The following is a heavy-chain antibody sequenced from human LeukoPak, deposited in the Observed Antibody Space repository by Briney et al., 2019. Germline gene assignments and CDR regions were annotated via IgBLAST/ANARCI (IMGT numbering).Heavy chain of an antibody. D-gene: IGHD6-13*01. J-gene: IGHJ4*02. CDR3: AKSIAARLT. V-gene: IGHV3-30*18. Sequence: GRSLRLSCAASGFTFSSYGMHWVRQAPGKGLEWVAVISYDGSNKYYADSVKGRFTISRDNSKNTLYLQMNSLRAEDTAVYYCAKSIAARLTWGQGTLVTVSS. CDR1: GFTFSSYG. CDR2: ISYDGSNK.